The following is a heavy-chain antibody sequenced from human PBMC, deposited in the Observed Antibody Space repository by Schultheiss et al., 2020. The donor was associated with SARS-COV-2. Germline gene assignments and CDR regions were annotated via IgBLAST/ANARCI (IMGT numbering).Heavy chain of an antibody. V-gene: IGHV6-1*01. J-gene: IGHJ4*02. CDR1: GDTISRGSAA. D-gene: IGHD2-15*01. CDR2: TYYKSKWYT. Sequence: SQTLSLTCAISGDTISRGSAAWNWIRQSPSRGLEWLGRTYYKSKWYTDYAVSVKSRITINPDTSKNQFSLQLSSVTPEDTAVYYCAREESLGYCNFDSCSTVDSWGQGTLVTVSS. CDR3: AREESLGYCNFDSCSTVDS.